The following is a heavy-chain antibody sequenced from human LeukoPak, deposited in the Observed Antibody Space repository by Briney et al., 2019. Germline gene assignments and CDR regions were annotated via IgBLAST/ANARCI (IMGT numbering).Heavy chain of an antibody. J-gene: IGHJ4*02. D-gene: IGHD3-10*01. CDR1: GYTFTSYG. Sequence: GASVKVSCKASGYTFTSYGISWVRQAPGQGLEWMGWISAYNGNTNYAQKLQGRVTMTTDTSTTTAYMELRSLRSDDTAVYYCAGAPPGVAGSPSWYWGQGTLVTASS. CDR3: AGAPPGVAGSPSWY. V-gene: IGHV1-18*01. CDR2: ISAYNGNT.